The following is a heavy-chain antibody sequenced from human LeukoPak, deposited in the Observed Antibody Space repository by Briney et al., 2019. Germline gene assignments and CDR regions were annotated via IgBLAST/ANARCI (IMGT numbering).Heavy chain of an antibody. Sequence: GESLKISCKGSGYSFTSYWIGWVRQMPGEGLEWMGIIYPGDSDTRYSPSFQGQVTISADKSISTAYLQWSSLKASDTAMYYCARHGGDDYGEAYYYYMDVWGKGTTVTVSS. CDR2: IYPGDSDT. V-gene: IGHV5-51*01. J-gene: IGHJ6*03. D-gene: IGHD4-17*01. CDR1: GYSFTSYW. CDR3: ARHGGDDYGEAYYYYMDV.